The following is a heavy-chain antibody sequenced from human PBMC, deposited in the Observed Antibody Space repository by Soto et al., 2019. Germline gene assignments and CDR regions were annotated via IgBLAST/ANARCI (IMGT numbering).Heavy chain of an antibody. V-gene: IGHV4-39*01. J-gene: IGHJ4*02. Sequence: SQALSLTCTVSRGSISRGTNYWAWIRQPPGKGLEWIANIYYSGSTFYNPSLKSRVTISLDTSKNQFSLKLRSVTAADTAVYYCASHEPGCYFDPWCPGTL. CDR1: RGSISRGTNY. D-gene: IGHD6-19*01. CDR2: IYYSGST. CDR3: ASHEPGCYFDP.